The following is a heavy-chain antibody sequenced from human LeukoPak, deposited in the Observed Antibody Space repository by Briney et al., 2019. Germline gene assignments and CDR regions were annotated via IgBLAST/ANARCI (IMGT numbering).Heavy chain of an antibody. V-gene: IGHV4-59*01. CDR2: IYHSGST. CDR1: GGSISTYY. CDR3: ARVGPRLDTSGTVYPYYSDS. D-gene: IGHD1-26*01. J-gene: IGHJ4*02. Sequence: SETLSLTCTASGGSISTYYWNWIRQPPGKGLEWIGYIYHSGSTNYNPSLNSRLTMSVDTSKNQFSLSLTSVTTADTAVYYCARVGPRLDTSGTVYPYYSDSWGQGTLVTVSS.